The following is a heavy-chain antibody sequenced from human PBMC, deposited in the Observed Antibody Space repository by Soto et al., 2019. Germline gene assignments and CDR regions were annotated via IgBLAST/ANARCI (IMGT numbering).Heavy chain of an antibody. CDR2: IIPIFDTP. V-gene: IGHV1-69*01. D-gene: IGHD4-17*01. J-gene: IGHJ4*02. CDR1: GGTFSSYA. CDR3: ARAVHDYGDYCLNY. Sequence: QVQLVQSGAEVKKPGSSVKVSCKASGGTFSSYAIIWVRQAPGQALEWMGGIIPIFDTPNYAQKFQGRVPITADESTSTAYMELSSLRSEDTAVYYCARAVHDYGDYCLNYWGQGTLVTVSS.